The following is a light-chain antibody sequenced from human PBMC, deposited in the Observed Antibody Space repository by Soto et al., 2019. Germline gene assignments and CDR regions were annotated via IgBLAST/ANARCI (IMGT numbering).Light chain of an antibody. V-gene: IGLV2-14*01. CDR3: SSYTTSSTQV. J-gene: IGLJ1*01. Sequence: SALTQPASLSGSPGQSITISCTGASSDIGAYDYVSWFQQHPGKAPKLMISEVNNRPSGVSNRFSGSKSGNTAYLTISGLQVEDEADYYCSSYTTSSTQVFGTGTKVTVL. CDR1: SSDIGAYDY. CDR2: EVN.